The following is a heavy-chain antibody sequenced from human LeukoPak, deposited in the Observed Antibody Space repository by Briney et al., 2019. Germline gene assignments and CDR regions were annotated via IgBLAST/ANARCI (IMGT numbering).Heavy chain of an antibody. J-gene: IGHJ4*02. V-gene: IGHV3-66*01. CDR2: IYSGGST. D-gene: IGHD3-22*01. CDR1: GFTVSSHY. Sequence: PGGSLRLSCAASGFTVSSHYMSWVRQAPGKGLEWVSVIYSGGSTYYADSVKGRFTISRDNSKNTLYLQMNSLRAEDTAVYYCARKTYYYDSSYFDYWGQGTLVTVSS. CDR3: ARKTYYYDSSYFDY.